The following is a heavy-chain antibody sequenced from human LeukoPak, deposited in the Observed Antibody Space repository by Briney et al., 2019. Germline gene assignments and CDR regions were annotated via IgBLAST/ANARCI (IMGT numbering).Heavy chain of an antibody. Sequence: ASVKVSCKASGYTFTGYYMHWVRQAPGQGVEWMGWINPNSGGTNYAQKFQGRVTMTRDTSISTAYMELSRLRSDDTAVYYCARGYRSSSSYYYYGMDVWGQGTTVTVSS. CDR1: GYTFTGYY. CDR2: INPNSGGT. V-gene: IGHV1-2*02. D-gene: IGHD6-6*01. J-gene: IGHJ6*02. CDR3: ARGYRSSSSYYYYGMDV.